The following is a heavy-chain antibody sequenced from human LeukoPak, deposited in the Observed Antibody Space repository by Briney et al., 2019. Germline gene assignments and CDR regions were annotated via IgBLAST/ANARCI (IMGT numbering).Heavy chain of an antibody. D-gene: IGHD6-19*01. V-gene: IGHV3-30-3*01. CDR2: ISYDGSNK. J-gene: IGHJ4*02. Sequence: GGSLRLSCAASGFTFSSYAMHWVRQAPGKGLECVAVISYDGSNKYYADSVKGRFTISRDNSKNTLYPQMNSLRAEDTAVYYCARGRSSGWYEVDYWGQGTLVTVSS. CDR1: GFTFSSYA. CDR3: ARGRSSGWYEVDY.